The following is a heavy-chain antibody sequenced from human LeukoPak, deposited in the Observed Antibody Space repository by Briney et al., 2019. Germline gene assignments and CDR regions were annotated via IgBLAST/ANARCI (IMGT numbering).Heavy chain of an antibody. D-gene: IGHD5-18*01. V-gene: IGHV4-34*01. CDR1: GGSFSGYY. CDR2: INHSGST. J-gene: IGHJ6*02. Sequence: KPSETLSLTCAVYGGSFSGYYWSWIRQPPGKGLEWIGEINHSGSTNYNPSLKSRVTISVDTSKNQFSLKLSSVTAADTAVYYCARDAWSTYGGIQLWPTSARNYYYYGMDVWGQGTTVTVSS. CDR3: ARDAWSTYGGIQLWPTSARNYYYYGMDV.